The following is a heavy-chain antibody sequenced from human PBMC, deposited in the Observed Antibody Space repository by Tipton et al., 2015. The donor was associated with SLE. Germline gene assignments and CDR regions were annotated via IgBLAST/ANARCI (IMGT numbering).Heavy chain of an antibody. CDR1: GGSISRSNYY. V-gene: IGHV4-39*07. D-gene: IGHD6-6*01. CDR2: ISYSGNT. J-gene: IGHJ4*02. Sequence: TLSLTCTVSGGSISRSNYYWGWIRRPPGRGLEWIGTISYSGNTYYNPSLKSRLTISVDTSKNQFSLKLSSVTAADAAVYYCARLVSSPYYFDYWGQGTLVTVSS. CDR3: ARLVSSPYYFDY.